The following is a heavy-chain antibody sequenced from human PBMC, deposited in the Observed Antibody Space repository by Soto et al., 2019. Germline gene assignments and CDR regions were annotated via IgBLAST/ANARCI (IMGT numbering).Heavy chain of an antibody. J-gene: IGHJ4*02. V-gene: IGHV1-69*01. Sequence: QVQLVQSGAEVKKPGSSVKVSCKASVGTFSSYAISWVRQAPGQGLEWMGGIIPIFGTANYAQKCQGRVTITEDESTSTAYMELSSLRSEDTAVYYCASAESGDYFDYGGQGTLVTVSS. CDR1: VGTFSSYA. CDR3: ASAESGDYFDY. CDR2: IIPIFGTA.